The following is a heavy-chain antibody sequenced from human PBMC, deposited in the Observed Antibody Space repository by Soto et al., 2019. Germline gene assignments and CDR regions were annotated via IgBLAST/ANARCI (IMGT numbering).Heavy chain of an antibody. D-gene: IGHD3-3*01. CDR1: GYSFTSYW. J-gene: IGHJ6*02. CDR2: IYPGDSDT. V-gene: IGHV5-51*01. CDR3: ARQPYYDFWSGYYRYYGMDV. Sequence: PGESLKISCKGSGYSFTSYWIGWVRQMLGKGMEWMGIIYPGDSDTRYSPSFQAQVTISAVKSISTAYLQGSNLKAPDTAMYYCARQPYYDFWSGYYRYYGMDVWGQGTTVTVAS.